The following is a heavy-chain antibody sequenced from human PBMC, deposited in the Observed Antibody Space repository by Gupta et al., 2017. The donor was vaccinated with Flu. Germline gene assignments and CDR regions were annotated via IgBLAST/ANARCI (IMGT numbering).Heavy chain of an antibody. J-gene: IGHJ5*02. V-gene: IGHV3-21*01. D-gene: IGHD3-22*01. CDR2: ITSSSRYI. CDR3: AREMYSYDSSGPRPEKWFDP. CDR1: GFILSTYS. Sequence: EVQVVASGGGLVKPGVSLKLSCAASGFILSTYSMTWLRSAPGRGLEWVSSITSSSRYIYYADSVKGRFTISRDDAKNSLFLQMNSLRAEDTAIYYCAREMYSYDSSGPRPEKWFDPWGQGTLVTVSS.